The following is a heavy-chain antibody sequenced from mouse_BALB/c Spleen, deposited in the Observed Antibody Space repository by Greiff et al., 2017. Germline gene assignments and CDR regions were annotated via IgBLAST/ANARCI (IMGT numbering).Heavy chain of an antibody. CDR1: GYSITSGYS. CDR3: ARRMITAWFAY. V-gene: IGHV3-6*02. CDR2: ISYDGSN. D-gene: IGHD2-4*01. J-gene: IGHJ3*01. Sequence: EVQLQQSGPGLVKPSQSLSLTCSVTGYSITSGYSWNWIRQFPGNKLEWMGYISYDGSNNYNPSLKNRISITRDTSKNQFFLKLNSVTTEDTATYDCARRMITAWFAYWGQGTLVTVSA.